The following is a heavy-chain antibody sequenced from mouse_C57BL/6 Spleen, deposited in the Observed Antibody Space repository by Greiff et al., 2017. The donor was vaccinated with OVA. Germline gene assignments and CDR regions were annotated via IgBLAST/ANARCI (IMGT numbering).Heavy chain of an antibody. CDR1: GFNIKNTY. Sequence: DVKLVESVAELVRPGASVKLSCTASGFNIKNTYMHWVKQRPEQGLEWIGRIDPANGNTKYAPKFQGKATITADTSSNTAYLQLSSLTSEDTAIYYCARGTVPRRGAMDYWGQGTSVTVSS. D-gene: IGHD1-1*01. CDR3: ARGTVPRRGAMDY. CDR2: IDPANGNT. V-gene: IGHV14-3*01. J-gene: IGHJ4*01.